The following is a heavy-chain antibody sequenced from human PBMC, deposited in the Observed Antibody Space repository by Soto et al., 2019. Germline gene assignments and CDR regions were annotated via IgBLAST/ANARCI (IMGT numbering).Heavy chain of an antibody. J-gene: IGHJ4*02. Sequence: GSLRLSCAASGFTVSSNYMSWVRQAPGKGLGWVSVIYSGGSTYYADSVKGRFTISRDNSKNTLYLQMNSLRAEDTAVYYCARGPLYGSGSYWPYFDYWGQGTLVTVSS. CDR1: GFTVSSNY. D-gene: IGHD3-10*01. CDR2: IYSGGST. V-gene: IGHV3-53*01. CDR3: ARGPLYGSGSYWPYFDY.